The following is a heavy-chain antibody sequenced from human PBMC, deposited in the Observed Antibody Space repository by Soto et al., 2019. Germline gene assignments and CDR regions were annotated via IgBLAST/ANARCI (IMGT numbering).Heavy chain of an antibody. CDR3: ARDHPDIVATIVLLGYFDY. D-gene: IGHD5-12*01. J-gene: IGHJ4*02. V-gene: IGHV1-18*04. Sequence: QVQLVQSGAEVKKPGASVKVSCKASGYTFTSYGISWVRQAPGQGLELMGWISAYNGNTNYAQKLQGRVTKTTDASTSTAYMELRSLRSDDTDVYYCARDHPDIVATIVLLGYFDYWGQGTLVTVSS. CDR1: GYTFTSYG. CDR2: ISAYNGNT.